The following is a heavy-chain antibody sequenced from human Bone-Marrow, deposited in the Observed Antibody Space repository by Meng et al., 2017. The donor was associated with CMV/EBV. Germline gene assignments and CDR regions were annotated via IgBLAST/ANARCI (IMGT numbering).Heavy chain of an antibody. CDR3: ARDRNVVVPAARKYYYGKDV. CDR2: ISYEGSNK. J-gene: IGHJ6*01. Sequence: GGSLRLSCAASGFTFSSYAMHWVRQAPGKGLEWVAVISYEGSNKYYADSVKGRFTISRDNSKNTLYLQMNSLRAEDTAVYYCARDRNVVVPAARKYYYGKDVWGQGATVTGSS. CDR1: GFTFSSYA. V-gene: IGHV3-30-3*01. D-gene: IGHD2-2*01.